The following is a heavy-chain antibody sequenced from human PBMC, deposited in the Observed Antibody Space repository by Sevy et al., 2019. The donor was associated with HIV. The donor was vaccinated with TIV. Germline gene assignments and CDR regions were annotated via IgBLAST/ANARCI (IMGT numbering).Heavy chain of an antibody. CDR1: GGTFSFYG. D-gene: IGHD5-12*01. V-gene: IGHV1-69*13. Sequence: ASVKVSCKASGGTFSFYGVSWVRQAPGQGLEWMAGIIPILGTTRYAQKFQGRVTITADESTSTAYMELSSLRSEDTAVYYCARGGADRNFTYYGLDVWGQGTTVTVSS. J-gene: IGHJ6*02. CDR2: IIPILGTT. CDR3: ARGGADRNFTYYGLDV.